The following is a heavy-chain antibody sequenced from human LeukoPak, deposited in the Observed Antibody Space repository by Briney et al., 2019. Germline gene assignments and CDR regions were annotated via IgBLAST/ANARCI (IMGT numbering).Heavy chain of an antibody. CDR2: ISGSGGST. CDR3: AKSPRGYSSK. V-gene: IGHV3-23*01. D-gene: IGHD5-18*01. J-gene: IGHJ4*02. Sequence: PGGSLRLSCAASGFTFSSYAMSWVRQAPAKGLEWVSAISGSGGSTYYADSVKGRFTISRDNSKNTLYLQMNSLRAEGTAVYYCAKSPRGYSSKWGQGTLVTVSS. CDR1: GFTFSSYA.